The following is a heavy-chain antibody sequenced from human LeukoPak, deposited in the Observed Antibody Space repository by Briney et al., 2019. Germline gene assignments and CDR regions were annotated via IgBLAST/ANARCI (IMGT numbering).Heavy chain of an antibody. D-gene: IGHD4-23*01. CDR2: MSGSGGST. CDR3: AKNQAFDGCNGKGFFGP. J-gene: IGHJ5*02. CDR1: GFTFSNYA. V-gene: IGHV3-23*01. Sequence: GGSLRLSCAASGFTFSNYAMNWVRQTPGKGLEWVSVMSGSGGSTYYADSVKGRFTISRDNSKSTVYLEMNSLRAADTAVYYCAKNQAFDGCNGKGFFGPWGQGTLVTVSS.